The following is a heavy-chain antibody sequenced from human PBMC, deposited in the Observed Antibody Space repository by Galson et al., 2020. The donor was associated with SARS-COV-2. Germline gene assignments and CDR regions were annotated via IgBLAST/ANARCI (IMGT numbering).Heavy chain of an antibody. CDR3: ARGDMGNDYFDC. J-gene: IGHJ4*02. CDR1: GFTLSSYW. V-gene: IGHV3-74*01. CDR2: IYSEGSST. D-gene: IGHD7-27*01. Sequence: GGSLRLSCAASGFTLSSYWMHWVRQAPGKGLVWVSRIYSEGSSTSYADSVKGRSTISGDNAKNTLYLQMNSLRAEDTAVYYCARGDMGNDYFDCGVQGTLVTVSS.